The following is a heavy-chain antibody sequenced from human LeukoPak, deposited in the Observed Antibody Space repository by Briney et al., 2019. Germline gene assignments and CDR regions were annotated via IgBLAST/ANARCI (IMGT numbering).Heavy chain of an antibody. Sequence: PSETLSLTCAVYGGSFSGYYWSWIRQPPGKGLEWIGEINHSGSTNYNPSLKSRVTMSVDTSKNQFSLKLSSVTAADTAVYYCARDISLLWFGELTGAWYFDLWGRGTLVTVSS. CDR3: ARDISLLWFGELTGAWYFDL. D-gene: IGHD3-10*01. J-gene: IGHJ2*01. CDR1: GGSFSGYY. CDR2: INHSGST. V-gene: IGHV4-34*01.